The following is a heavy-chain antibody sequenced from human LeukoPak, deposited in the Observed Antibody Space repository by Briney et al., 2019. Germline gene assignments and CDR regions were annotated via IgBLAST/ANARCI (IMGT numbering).Heavy chain of an antibody. CDR3: ASLYYYDNSGYYLGSRHFHH. J-gene: IGHJ1*01. D-gene: IGHD3-22*01. Sequence: GASVKVSCKASGGTFSSYAISWVRQAPGQELEWMGGIIPIFGTANYAQKFQGRVTITADKSTSTAYMELSSLRSEDTAVYYCASLYYYDNSGYYLGSRHFHHWGQGTLVTVSS. CDR2: IIPIFGTA. V-gene: IGHV1-69*06. CDR1: GGTFSSYA.